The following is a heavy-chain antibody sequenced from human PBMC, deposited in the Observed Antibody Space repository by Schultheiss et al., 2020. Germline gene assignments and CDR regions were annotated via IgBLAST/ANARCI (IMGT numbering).Heavy chain of an antibody. J-gene: IGHJ3*02. CDR1: GYTFTSYA. CDR2: INAGNGNT. CDR3: AKGGAVRGVKGEGAFDI. V-gene: IGHV1-3*01. Sequence: ASVKVSCKASGYTFTSYAMHWVRQAPGQRLEWMGWINAGNGNTKYSQKFQGRVTITRDTSASTAYMELSSLRSEDTAVYYCAKGGAVRGVKGEGAFDIWGQGTMVTVSS. D-gene: IGHD3-10*01.